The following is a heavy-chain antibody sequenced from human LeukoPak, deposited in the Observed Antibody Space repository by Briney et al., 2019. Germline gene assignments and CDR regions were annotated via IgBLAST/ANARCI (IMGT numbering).Heavy chain of an antibody. J-gene: IGHJ4*02. D-gene: IGHD5-12*01. CDR3: ARVLGYSGYDLAY. CDR1: GFTFSSYA. Sequence: PGGSLRLSCAASGFTFSSYAMSWVRQAPGKGLEWVSTISGNGRSTYYGDSVKGRFTISRDNSKNTLSLQMNSLRAEDTAVYYCARVLGYSGYDLAYWGQGTLVTVSS. V-gene: IGHV3-23*01. CDR2: ISGNGRST.